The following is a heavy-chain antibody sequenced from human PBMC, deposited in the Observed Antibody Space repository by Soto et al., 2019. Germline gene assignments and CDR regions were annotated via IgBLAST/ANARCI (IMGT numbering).Heavy chain of an antibody. J-gene: IGHJ3*02. Sequence: SETLSLTCTVSGGSISSYYWSWIRQPPGKGLEWIGYIYYSGSTNYNPSLKSRVTISVDTSKNQFSLKLSSVTAADTAVYYCARGPVCSGGSCYSSAFDIWGQGTMVTVSS. V-gene: IGHV4-59*12. CDR3: ARGPVCSGGSCYSSAFDI. D-gene: IGHD2-15*01. CDR1: GGSISSYY. CDR2: IYYSGST.